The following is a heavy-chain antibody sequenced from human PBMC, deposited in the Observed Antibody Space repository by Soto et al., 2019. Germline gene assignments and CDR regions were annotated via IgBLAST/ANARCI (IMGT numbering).Heavy chain of an antibody. CDR2: ISAHNGNT. CDR1: GYTFTSYG. CDR3: ARGRYGDY. V-gene: IGHV1-18*01. Sequence: QVHLVQSGAEVKKPGASVKVSCKASGYTFTSYGITWVRQAPGQGLEWMGWISAHNGNTDYGQKRRGRVIVTRDTSTSTAYMELRSLISDDTAVYYCARGRYGDYWGQGALVTVSS. D-gene: IGHD1-1*01. J-gene: IGHJ4*02.